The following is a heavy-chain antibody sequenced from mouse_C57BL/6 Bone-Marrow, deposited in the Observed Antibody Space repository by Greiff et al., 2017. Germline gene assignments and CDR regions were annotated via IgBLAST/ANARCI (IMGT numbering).Heavy chain of an antibody. V-gene: IGHV1-81*01. CDR3: ARSRLEAWFAF. Sequence: VQLQQSGAELARPGASVKLSCTASGYTFTSYGISWVKQRPGQGLEWIGGIYPRGGNTYYNEKFKGKATLTADKSSSSAYMELLSLTSENSAVYVCARSRLEAWFAFGGRGTVVTVTA. CDR1: GYTFTSYG. J-gene: IGHJ3*01. CDR2: IYPRGGNT. D-gene: IGHD4-1*01.